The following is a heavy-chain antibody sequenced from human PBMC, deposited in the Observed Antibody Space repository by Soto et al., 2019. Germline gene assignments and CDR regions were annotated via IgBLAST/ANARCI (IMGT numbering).Heavy chain of an antibody. CDR1: GGTFSSYT. V-gene: IGHV1-69*02. Sequence: ASVKVSCKASGGTFSSYTISWVRQAPGQGLEWMGRIIPILGIANYAQKFQGRVTITTNNSTSTAYMELSSLRSEDTAVYYCARVQWLVIDYWGQGTLVTVSS. D-gene: IGHD6-19*01. CDR3: ARVQWLVIDY. J-gene: IGHJ4*02. CDR2: IIPILGIA.